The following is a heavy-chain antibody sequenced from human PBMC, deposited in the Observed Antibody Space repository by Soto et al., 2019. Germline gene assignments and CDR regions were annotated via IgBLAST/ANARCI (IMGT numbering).Heavy chain of an antibody. V-gene: IGHV3-30*18. CDR3: AKDLGGLVYTFDY. CDR2: ISNDGSNK. J-gene: IGHJ4*02. Sequence: PGGSLRLSCVASGFTFSSYGVNWVRQGPGKGLEWVTVISNDGSNKYYADSVKGRFTISRDNSKNTLYLQLNSLRAEDTAVYYCAKDLGGLVYTFDYWGQGTLVTVSS. D-gene: IGHD6-19*01. CDR1: GFTFSSYG.